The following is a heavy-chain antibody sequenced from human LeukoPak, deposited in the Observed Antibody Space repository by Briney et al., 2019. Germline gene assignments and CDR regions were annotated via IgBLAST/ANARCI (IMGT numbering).Heavy chain of an antibody. CDR3: ARGASSGYRIDY. J-gene: IGHJ4*02. V-gene: IGHV3-74*01. Sequence: GGSLRLSCAASGFTFNNYWMHWVRQAPGKGLVWVSRTSKDGSTTNYADSVKGRFTISRDNAKNTLYLQMNSLTAEDTALYYCARGASSGYRIDYWGQGTLVTVSS. D-gene: IGHD5-18*01. CDR1: GFTFNNYW. CDR2: TSKDGSTT.